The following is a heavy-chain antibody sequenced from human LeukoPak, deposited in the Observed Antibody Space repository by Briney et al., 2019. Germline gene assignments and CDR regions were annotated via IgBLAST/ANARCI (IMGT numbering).Heavy chain of an antibody. CDR3: ARGYYDFWSGHHPFDY. D-gene: IGHD3-3*01. J-gene: IGHJ4*02. Sequence: SETLSLTCTVSGGSISSYYWSWIRQPPGKGLEWTGYIYYSGSTNYNPSLKSRVTISVDTSKNQFSLKLSSVTAADTAVYYCARGYYDFWSGHHPFDYWGQGTLVTVSS. CDR2: IYYSGST. V-gene: IGHV4-59*01. CDR1: GGSISSYY.